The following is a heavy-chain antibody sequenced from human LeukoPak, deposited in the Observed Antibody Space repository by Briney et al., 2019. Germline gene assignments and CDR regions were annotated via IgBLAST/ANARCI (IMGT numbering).Heavy chain of an antibody. CDR3: ARVTFRDSSGYYSGLGAFDI. J-gene: IGHJ3*02. CDR1: GFTFNSYW. CDR2: IKRDGSEK. D-gene: IGHD3-22*01. Sequence: PGGSLRLSCAASGFTFNSYWMNWVRQAPGKGLEWVANIKRDGSEKYYVDSVKGRFTISRDNAKNSLDLQMNSLRVEDTAVYYCARVTFRDSSGYYSGLGAFDIWGQGTMVTVSS. V-gene: IGHV3-7*03.